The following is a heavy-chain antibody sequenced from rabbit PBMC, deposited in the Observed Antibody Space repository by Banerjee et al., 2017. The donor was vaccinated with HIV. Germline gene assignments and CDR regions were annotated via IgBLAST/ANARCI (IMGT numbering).Heavy chain of an antibody. CDR1: GFTISSSYY. J-gene: IGHJ4*01. D-gene: IGHD2-1*01. CDR2: IYAGSSGNT. CDR3: ARYGYTYDDYHGNL. V-gene: IGHV1S45*01. Sequence: QEQLVESGGGLVQPEGSLTLTCKASGFTISSSYYMCWVRQAPGKGLEWIACIYAGSSGNTYYASWAKGRFTISKTSTTVSLQMTSLTGADTATYFCARYGYTYDDYHGNLWGQGTLVTVS.